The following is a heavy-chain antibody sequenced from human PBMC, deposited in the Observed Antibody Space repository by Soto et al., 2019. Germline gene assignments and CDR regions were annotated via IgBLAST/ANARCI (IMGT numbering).Heavy chain of an antibody. CDR1: GFTFSSYS. CDR3: ARRSSGWYGLDI. D-gene: IGHD6-19*01. Sequence: GGSLRLSCAASGFTFSSYSMNWVRQAPGKGLEWVSYISSSSSTIYYADSVKGRFTVSRDNAKNSLYLQMNSLRDEDTAVYYCARRSSGWYGLDIWGQGTMVTVSS. J-gene: IGHJ3*02. V-gene: IGHV3-48*02. CDR2: ISSSSSTI.